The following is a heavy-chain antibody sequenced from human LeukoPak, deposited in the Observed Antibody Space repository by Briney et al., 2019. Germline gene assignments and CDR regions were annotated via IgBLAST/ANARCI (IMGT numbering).Heavy chain of an antibody. Sequence: ASVKVSCKASGYTFTSYYMHWVRQAPGQGLEWMGGIIPIFGTANYAQKFQGRVTITTDESTSTAYMELSSLRSEDTAVYYCASSAXLGYCSSTSCYAVGFDXXGQGTLVXVS. D-gene: IGHD2-2*01. CDR1: GYTFTSYY. J-gene: IGHJ4*02. V-gene: IGHV1-69*05. CDR2: IIPIFGTA. CDR3: ASSAXLGYCSSTSCYAVGFDX.